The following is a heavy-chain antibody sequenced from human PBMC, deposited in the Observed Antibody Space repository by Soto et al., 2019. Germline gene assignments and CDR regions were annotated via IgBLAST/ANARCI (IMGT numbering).Heavy chain of an antibody. CDR3: VKGGWGSRSDY. V-gene: IGHV3-23*01. CDR2: ISGRGDDT. CDR1: GFTFSSNA. D-gene: IGHD7-27*01. Sequence: DVQVLESGGGLVQPGGSLSLSCAASGFTFSSNAMTWVRQAPGKGLEWVSTISGRGDDTYYADSVKGRFTISRDNPRNTLYLQMNSLRAEATAEYYCVKGGWGSRSDYGGQGTLVTVSS. J-gene: IGHJ4*02.